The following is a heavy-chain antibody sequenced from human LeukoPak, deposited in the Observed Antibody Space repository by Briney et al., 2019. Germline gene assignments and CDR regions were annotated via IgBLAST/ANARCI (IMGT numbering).Heavy chain of an antibody. CDR2: INHSGST. J-gene: IGHJ6*02. D-gene: IGHD2-2*02. CDR1: GGSFSGYY. CDR3: ARGFGYCSSTSCYSYYYYYCGMDV. V-gene: IGHV4-34*01. Sequence: SETLSLTCAVYGGSFSGYYWSWIRQPPGKGLEWIGEINHSGSTNYNPSLKSRVTISVDTSKNQFSLKLSSVTAADTAVYYCARGFGYCSSTSCYSYYYYYCGMDVWGQGTTVTVSS.